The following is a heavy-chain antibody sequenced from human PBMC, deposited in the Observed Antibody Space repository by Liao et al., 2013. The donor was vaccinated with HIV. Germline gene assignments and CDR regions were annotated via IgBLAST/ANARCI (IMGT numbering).Heavy chain of an antibody. Sequence: QVRLQESGPGLVKPSQTLSLTCTVSGDLIRRDNYYWTWIRQPAGTGLEWIGHIYTGMSTTGTTNYNPSLKSRVSISVDTSKNQFSLKLRSVTAADTAVYYCARGVVGAAAGPGSNYYYYYYMDVWGKGDHGHRLL. J-gene: IGHJ6*03. D-gene: IGHD6-13*01. CDR2: IYTGMSTTGTT. CDR1: GDLIRRDNYY. V-gene: IGHV4-61*02. CDR3: ARGVVGAAAGPGSNYYYYYYMDV.